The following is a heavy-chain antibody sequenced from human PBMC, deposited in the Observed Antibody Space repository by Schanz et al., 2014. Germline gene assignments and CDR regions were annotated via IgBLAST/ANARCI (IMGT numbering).Heavy chain of an antibody. J-gene: IGHJ3*02. Sequence: QVQLAESGGGVVQPGGSLRLSCRASGFTFSHFAMHWVRQAPGRGLEWVAVISYHGSERYYADSVKGRFTISRDNANNSLYLQMNSLRAEDTAVYYCARDAITFGGVIGAFDIWGQGTMVTVSS. D-gene: IGHD3-16*01. CDR3: ARDAITFGGVIGAFDI. CDR2: ISYHGSER. V-gene: IGHV3-33*05. CDR1: GFTFSHFA.